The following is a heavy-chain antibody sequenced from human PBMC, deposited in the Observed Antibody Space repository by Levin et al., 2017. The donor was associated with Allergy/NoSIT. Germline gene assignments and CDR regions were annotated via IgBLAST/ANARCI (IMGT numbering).Heavy chain of an antibody. CDR3: ARHRTSDGDRGIFDY. CDR1: EYNFATYW. CDR2: IYPGDSDT. V-gene: IGHV5-51*01. J-gene: IGHJ4*02. Sequence: PGGSLRLSCKGSEYNFATYWIGCVRQMPGKGPEWMGLIYPGDSDTRYSPSFQGQITISADKSISTAYLQWSSLKASDTAIYYCARHRTSDGDRGIFDYWGQGTLVTVSS. D-gene: IGHD5-24*01.